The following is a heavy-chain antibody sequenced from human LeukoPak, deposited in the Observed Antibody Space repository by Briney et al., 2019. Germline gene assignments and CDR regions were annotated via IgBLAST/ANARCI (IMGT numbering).Heavy chain of an antibody. Sequence: GESLRISCKDSGYTFSSYWIGWVRQMPGKGLEWMGIIYPGDSDTRYSPSLQGQVTISVDTSIGTAYLQWSSLKASDTAIYYCARQNDFRLDYWGQGTLVTVSS. CDR3: ARQNDFRLDY. J-gene: IGHJ4*02. V-gene: IGHV5-51*01. D-gene: IGHD3-3*01. CDR1: GYTFSSYW. CDR2: IYPGDSDT.